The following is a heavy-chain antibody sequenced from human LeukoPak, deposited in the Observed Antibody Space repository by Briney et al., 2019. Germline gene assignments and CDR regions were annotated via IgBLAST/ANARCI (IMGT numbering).Heavy chain of an antibody. CDR1: GFTFNSYS. Sequence: GGSLRLSCAASGFTFNSYSMNWVRQAPGKGLEWVSSISSSGTYIYYAGSLKGRFTISRDNAKKSLYLQMNSLRAEDTAFYYCSRDSLSSCGGDCYSGLDGWGQGTTVTVSS. CDR3: SRDSLSSCGGDCYSGLDG. CDR2: ISSSGTYI. D-gene: IGHD2-21*02. J-gene: IGHJ6*02. V-gene: IGHV3-21*01.